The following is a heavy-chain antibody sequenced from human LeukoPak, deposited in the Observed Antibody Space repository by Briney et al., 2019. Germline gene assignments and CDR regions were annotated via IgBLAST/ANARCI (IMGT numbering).Heavy chain of an antibody. CDR1: GGSISSGGYY. D-gene: IGHD5-12*01. J-gene: IGHJ4*02. CDR3: ARSWILDY. CDR2: IYHSGST. Sequence: SETLSLTCTVSGGSISSGGYYWSWIRQPPGKGLEWIGYIYHSGSTYYNPSLKSRVTISVDRSKNQFSLKLSSVTAADTAVYYCARSWILDYWGQGTLVTVSS. V-gene: IGHV4-30-2*01.